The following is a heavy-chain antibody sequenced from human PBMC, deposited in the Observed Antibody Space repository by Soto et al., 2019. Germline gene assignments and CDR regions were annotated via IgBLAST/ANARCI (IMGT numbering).Heavy chain of an antibody. CDR1: GDTFNSYG. Sequence: QVQLVQSGPELKKPGSSVKVSCKAPGDTFNSYGISWVRQAPGQGLEWMGGIVPMFGTTNLALKFEDRVTITVDELTTTVYMEIRGLTSEDTAVYYCARDLADVHLWDAFDVWGHGTRVTVSS. D-gene: IGHD6-13*01. V-gene: IGHV1-69*01. J-gene: IGHJ3*01. CDR3: ARDLADVHLWDAFDV. CDR2: IVPMFGTT.